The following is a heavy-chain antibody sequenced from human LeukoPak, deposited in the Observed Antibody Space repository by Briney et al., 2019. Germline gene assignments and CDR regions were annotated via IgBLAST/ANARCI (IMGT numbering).Heavy chain of an antibody. CDR1: GGSISSNSHY. CDR2: IHYSGST. V-gene: IGHV4-39*01. J-gene: IGHJ4*02. CDR3: AREEASVGDY. Sequence: SETLSLTCTVSGGSISSNSHYWAWIRQPPGKGLEWIGSIHYSGSTFYSPPLKSRVTISVGTSKNQFSLILTSVTASDTAVYYCAREEASVGDYWGQGILVTVSS. D-gene: IGHD2-21*01.